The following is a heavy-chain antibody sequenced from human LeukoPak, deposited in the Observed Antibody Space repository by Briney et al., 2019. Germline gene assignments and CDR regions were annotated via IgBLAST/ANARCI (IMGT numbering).Heavy chain of an antibody. CDR2: ISTSSTTI. V-gene: IGHV3-48*01. D-gene: IGHD3-22*01. Sequence: GGSLRLSCTASGFSFSNYAMNWVRQAPGKGLEWLSYISTSSTTIHYADSVKGRFTSSREDARNSLYLQMNSLRAEDTAVYFCARAPGNYYDSTGYWYFDLWGRGTLVTVSS. CDR3: ARAPGNYYDSTGYWYFDL. J-gene: IGHJ2*01. CDR1: GFSFSNYA.